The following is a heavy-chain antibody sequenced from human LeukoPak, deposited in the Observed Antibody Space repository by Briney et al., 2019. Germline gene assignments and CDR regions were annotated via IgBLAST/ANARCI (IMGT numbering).Heavy chain of an antibody. CDR2: INSDGSGT. J-gene: IGHJ4*02. V-gene: IGHV3-74*01. D-gene: IGHD4-23*01. Sequence: PGGSLRLSCAASGFTFSSYWMHWVRQAPGKGLVWVARINSDGSGTTYADSVKGRVTISRDNAKNTLYLQMNSLRDEDTAVYYCAKGGTTVVDYWGQGTLVTVSS. CDR1: GFTFSSYW. CDR3: AKGGTTVVDY.